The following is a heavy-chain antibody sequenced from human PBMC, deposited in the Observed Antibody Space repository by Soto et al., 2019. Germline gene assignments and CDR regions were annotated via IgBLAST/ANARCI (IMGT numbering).Heavy chain of an antibody. CDR3: ARDGAVAGYKYNWFDP. CDR2: INHSGST. CDR1: GGSFSGYY. D-gene: IGHD6-19*01. Sequence: KSSETLSLTCAVYGGSFSGYYWSWIRQPPGKGLEWIGEINHSGSTNYNPSLKSRVTISVDTSKNQFSLKLSSVTAADTAVYYCARDGAVAGYKYNWFDPWGQGTLVTVSS. J-gene: IGHJ5*02. V-gene: IGHV4-34*01.